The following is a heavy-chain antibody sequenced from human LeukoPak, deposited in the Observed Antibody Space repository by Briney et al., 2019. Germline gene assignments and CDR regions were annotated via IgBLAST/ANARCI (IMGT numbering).Heavy chain of an antibody. Sequence: SETLSLTCTVSGGSIRSHCWSWVRQPPGKRLEWIGYIYFSGSTNYNPSLKSRVTISMGTSENQFSLKLSSVTAADTAVYYCARGAAPHYSDYWGQGTLVTVSS. CDR3: ARGAAPHYSDY. V-gene: IGHV4-59*11. D-gene: IGHD6-6*01. CDR1: GGSIRSHC. J-gene: IGHJ4*02. CDR2: IYFSGST.